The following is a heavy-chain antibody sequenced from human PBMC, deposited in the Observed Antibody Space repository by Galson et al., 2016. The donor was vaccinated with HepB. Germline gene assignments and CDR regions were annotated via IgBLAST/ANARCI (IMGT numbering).Heavy chain of an antibody. V-gene: IGHV1-69*01. CDR3: ARGWGDCSSTSCYPHYHYDMEV. D-gene: IGHD2-2*01. Sequence: GGTFSSYAISWVRQAPGQGLEWMGGIIPIFGTTNYAQKFQGRVTITADESTSTAYMELSSLRSEDTAVYYCARGWGDCSSTSCYPHYHYDMEVWGQGTTVTVSS. CDR1: GGTFSSYA. CDR2: IIPIFGTT. J-gene: IGHJ6*02.